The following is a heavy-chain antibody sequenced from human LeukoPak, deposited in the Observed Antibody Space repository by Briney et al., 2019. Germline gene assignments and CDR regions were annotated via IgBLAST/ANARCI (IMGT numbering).Heavy chain of an antibody. CDR2: IIPIFGTA. Sequence: GASVKVSCKASGYTFTSHGISWVRQAPGQGLEWMGRIIPIFGTANYAQKFQGRVTITTDESTSTAYMELSSLRSEDTAVYYCARGRIVGAMEAFDIWGQGTMVTVSS. J-gene: IGHJ3*02. CDR3: ARGRIVGAMEAFDI. CDR1: GYTFTSHG. V-gene: IGHV1-69*05. D-gene: IGHD1-26*01.